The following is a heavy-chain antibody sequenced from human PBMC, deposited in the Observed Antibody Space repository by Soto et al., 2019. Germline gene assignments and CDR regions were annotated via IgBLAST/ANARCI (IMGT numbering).Heavy chain of an antibody. J-gene: IGHJ4*02. V-gene: IGHV4-39*01. CDR1: GGSISSSSYY. D-gene: IGHD6-13*01. CDR2: LYYSGST. Sequence: QLQLQESGPGLVKPSETLSLTCTVSGGSISSSSYYWAWIRQPPGKGLEWITTLYYSGSTYYNPSLKSRVTISVDTSKNQFSLKLSSVTAADTAVYYCARRPRGYFDYWGQGTLVTVSS. CDR3: ARRPRGYFDY.